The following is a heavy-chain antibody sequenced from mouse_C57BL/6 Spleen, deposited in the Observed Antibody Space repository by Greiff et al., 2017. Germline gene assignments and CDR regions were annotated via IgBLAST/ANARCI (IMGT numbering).Heavy chain of an antibody. J-gene: IGHJ2*01. CDR2: ISYDGSN. CDR1: GYSITSGYY. D-gene: IGHD1-1*01. CDR3: ARGGYYGSSYGFDY. V-gene: IGHV3-6*01. Sequence: ESGPGLVKPSQSLSLTCSVTGYSITSGYYWNWIRQFPGNKLEWMGYISYDGSNNYNPSLKNRISITRDTSKNQFFLKLNSVTTEDTATYDCARGGYYGSSYGFDYWGQGTTLTVSS.